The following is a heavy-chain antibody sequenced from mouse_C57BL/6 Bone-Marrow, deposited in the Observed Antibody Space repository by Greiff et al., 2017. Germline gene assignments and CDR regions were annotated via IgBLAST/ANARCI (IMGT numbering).Heavy chain of an antibody. CDR2: ISSGGSYT. V-gene: IGHV5-6*01. CDR1: GFTFSSYG. CDR3: ARQGIYYYGISYVFHVHYYAMDY. Sequence: EVQLKESGGDLVKPGGSLKLSCAASGFTFSSYGMSWVRQTPDKRLEWVATISSGGSYTYYPDSVKGRFTISRDNAQNTLYLQRSSLKSEDTAMYYCARQGIYYYGISYVFHVHYYAMDYWGQGTSVTVSS. D-gene: IGHD1-1*01. J-gene: IGHJ4*01.